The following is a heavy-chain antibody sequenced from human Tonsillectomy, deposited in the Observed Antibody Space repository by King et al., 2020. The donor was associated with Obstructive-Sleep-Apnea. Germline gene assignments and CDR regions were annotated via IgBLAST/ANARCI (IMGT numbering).Heavy chain of an antibody. CDR3: AREGGRMVTTEYYFDY. D-gene: IGHD4-17*01. CDR1: GDMFTKFG. Sequence: VQLVQSGAEVKKPGASVKVSCKASGDMFTKFGISWVRQSPGQGLEWMGWISALKDNANYAQKFQGRVNMTTDTTTSTVYMELRSLTSDDTAMYYCAREGGRMVTTEYYFDYWGQGIPVTVSS. V-gene: IGHV1-18*01. J-gene: IGHJ4*02. CDR2: ISALKDNA.